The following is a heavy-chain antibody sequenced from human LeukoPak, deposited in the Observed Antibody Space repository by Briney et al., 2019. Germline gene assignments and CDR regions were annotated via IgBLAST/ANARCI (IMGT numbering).Heavy chain of an antibody. CDR1: GGSISSYY. Sequence: SETLSLTCTVSGGSISSYYWSWIRQPPGKGLEWIGYIYYSGSTYYNPSLKSRVTISVDTSKNQFSLKLSSVTAADTAVYYCATQSDGGGFGELYGYWGQGTLVTVSS. V-gene: IGHV4-59*08. D-gene: IGHD3-10*01. CDR3: ATQSDGGGFGELYGY. J-gene: IGHJ4*02. CDR2: IYYSGST.